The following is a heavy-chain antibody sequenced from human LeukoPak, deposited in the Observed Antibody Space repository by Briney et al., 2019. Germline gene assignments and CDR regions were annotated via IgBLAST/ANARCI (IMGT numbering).Heavy chain of an antibody. V-gene: IGHV4-39*01. J-gene: IGHJ3*02. CDR1: GGSISSSSYY. Sequence: SETLSLTCTVSGGSISSSSYYWGWIRQPPGQGLEWIGSIYYSGSTYYNPSLKSRVTISVDTSKNQFSLKLSSVTAADTAVYYCASWHDSSGYYYPDAFDIWGQGTMVTVSS. CDR3: ASWHDSSGYYYPDAFDI. CDR2: IYYSGST. D-gene: IGHD3-22*01.